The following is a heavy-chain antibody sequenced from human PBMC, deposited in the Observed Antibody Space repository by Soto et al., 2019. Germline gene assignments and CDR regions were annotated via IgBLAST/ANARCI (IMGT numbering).Heavy chain of an antibody. CDR3: ARVEWDYGDFGAFDI. J-gene: IGHJ3*02. D-gene: IGHD4-17*01. CDR2: IYYSGST. V-gene: IGHV4-30-4*01. Sequence: QVQLQESGPGLVKPSQTLSLTCTVSGGSISSGDYYWSWIRQPPGKGLEWIGYIYYSGSTYYNPSLKSRVTIAVDTSTYQFSLKLSSVTAADTAVYYCARVEWDYGDFGAFDIWGQGTMVTVSS. CDR1: GGSISSGDYY.